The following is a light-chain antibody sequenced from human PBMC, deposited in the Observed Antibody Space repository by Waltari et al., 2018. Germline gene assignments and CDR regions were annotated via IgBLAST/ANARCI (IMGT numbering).Light chain of an antibody. CDR1: TSNLGKHS. J-gene: IGLJ3*02. V-gene: IGLV1-44*01. CDR2: SDH. CDR3: ATGDDSLKGWV. Sequence: QSVLPHPPSASRTPGQTVTISCSASTSNLGKHSVNWYQPVPGTAPKLLIYSDHQRPSGVPARFFGSKSDTSASLAISGLQSDDEADYYCATGDDSLKGWVFGGGTKLTVL.